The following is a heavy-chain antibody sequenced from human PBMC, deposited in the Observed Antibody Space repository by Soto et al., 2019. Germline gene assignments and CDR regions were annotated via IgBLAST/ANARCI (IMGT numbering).Heavy chain of an antibody. Sequence: EVQLVESGGGLVQPGGSLRLSCVAPGFTLSGYAMNWVRQAPGKGLEWVSYISSSSSNIQYAGSVKGRFTISRDNAKNSLHLQINSLRDEDTAVYYCARDCSLGSRYCRWFDPWGQGTLVTVSS. CDR3: ARDCSLGSRYCRWFDP. D-gene: IGHD2-15*01. CDR2: ISSSSSNI. J-gene: IGHJ5*02. V-gene: IGHV3-48*02. CDR1: GFTLSGYA.